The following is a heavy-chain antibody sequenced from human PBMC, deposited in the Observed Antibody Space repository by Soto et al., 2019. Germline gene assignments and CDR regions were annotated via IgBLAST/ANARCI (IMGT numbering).Heavy chain of an antibody. V-gene: IGHV3-30*03. CDR1: GFTLSGHG. Sequence: QVQLVASGGGVVQPGRSLSLSCAASGFTLSGHGLHWVRQAPGKGLEWVAVVTHDGTERHYPDSVKGRFTITRDISKNTFYLQMNSLRVEDTAMYYCAREKTSVYYRTVDYWGQGTLVTVSS. CDR2: VTHDGTER. D-gene: IGHD4-17*01. J-gene: IGHJ4*02. CDR3: AREKTSVYYRTVDY.